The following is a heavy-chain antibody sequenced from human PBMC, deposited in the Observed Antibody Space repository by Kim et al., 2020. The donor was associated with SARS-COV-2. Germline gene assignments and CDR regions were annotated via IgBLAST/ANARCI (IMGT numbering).Heavy chain of an antibody. D-gene: IGHD2-21*01. Sequence: SETLSLTCTVSGYSISSGNYWGWIRQPPGKGLEWIGSIYHSGSTYYNPSLKSRVTTSVDTPNNQFSLKLTSATAADTAVYYVARDIVVGSCFDYWGQGT. J-gene: IGHJ4*02. CDR3: ARDIVVGSCFDY. CDR2: IYHSGST. CDR1: GYSISSGNY. V-gene: IGHV4-38-2*02.